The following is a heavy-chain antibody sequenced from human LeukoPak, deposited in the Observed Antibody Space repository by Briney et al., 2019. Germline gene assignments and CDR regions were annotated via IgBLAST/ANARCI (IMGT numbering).Heavy chain of an antibody. D-gene: IGHD6-13*01. J-gene: IGHJ4*02. Sequence: ASVKVSCKASGYTFTGYYTHWVRQAPGQGLEWMGWINPNSGGTNYAQKFQGRVTMTRDTSVSTAYMELSRLRSDDTAVYYCARDNGGSSYEHYFDYWGQGTLVTVSS. CDR1: GYTFTGYY. CDR3: ARDNGGSSYEHYFDY. V-gene: IGHV1-2*02. CDR2: INPNSGGT.